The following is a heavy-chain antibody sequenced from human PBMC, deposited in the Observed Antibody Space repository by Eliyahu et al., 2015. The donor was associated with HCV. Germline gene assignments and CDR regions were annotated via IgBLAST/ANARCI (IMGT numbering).Heavy chain of an antibody. J-gene: IGHJ4*02. Sequence: QVTLRESGPALVRPTETLTLTCTFSGFSLSTSGMCVSWIRQPPGKAPEWLARIDWDDDKYYSTSLKTRLTISKDTSKNQVVLTMTNMDPVDTATYSCARMRTREMSFDYWGQGILVTVSS. V-gene: IGHV2-70*15. CDR3: ARMRTREMSFDY. D-gene: IGHD5-24*01. CDR1: GFSLSTSGMC. CDR2: IDWDDDK.